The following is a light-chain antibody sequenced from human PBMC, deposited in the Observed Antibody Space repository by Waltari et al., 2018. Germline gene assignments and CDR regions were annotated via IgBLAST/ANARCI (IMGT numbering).Light chain of an antibody. CDR3: QQRGNWPPYT. V-gene: IGKV3-11*01. CDR2: DAS. Sequence: LSCRASQSVSSYLAWYQQKPGQAPRLLMYDASNRATGIPARFSGSGSGTDFTLTISSLEPEDFAVYYCQQRGNWPPYTFGQGTKLEIK. CDR1: QSVSSY. J-gene: IGKJ2*01.